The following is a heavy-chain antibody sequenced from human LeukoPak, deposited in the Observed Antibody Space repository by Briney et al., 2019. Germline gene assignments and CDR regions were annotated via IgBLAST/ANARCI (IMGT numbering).Heavy chain of an antibody. D-gene: IGHD6-6*01. CDR2: INPNSGGT. CDR3: ARAMSIAARLQTIFDY. V-gene: IGHV1-2*02. CDR1: GYTFTGYY. Sequence: ASVKVSCKASGYTFTGYYMHWVRQAPGQGLEWMGWINPNSGGTNYAQKFQGRVTMTRDTSISTAYMELSKLRSDDTAVYYCARAMSIAARLQTIFDYWGQGTLVTVSS. J-gene: IGHJ4*02.